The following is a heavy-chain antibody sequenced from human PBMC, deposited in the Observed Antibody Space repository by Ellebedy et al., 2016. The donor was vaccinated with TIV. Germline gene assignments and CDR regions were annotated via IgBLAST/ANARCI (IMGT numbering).Heavy chain of an antibody. CDR3: ARPEPTSTDAGY. J-gene: IGHJ4*02. CDR2: IYYSGST. D-gene: IGHD2/OR15-2a*01. V-gene: IGHV4-39*01. Sequence: SETLSLXXTVSGGSISSSSYYWGWIRQPPGKGLEWIGSIYYSGSTYHNPSLKSRVTISVDTSKNQFSLKLSSVTAADTAVYYCARPEPTSTDAGYWGQGTLVTVSS. CDR1: GGSISSSSYY.